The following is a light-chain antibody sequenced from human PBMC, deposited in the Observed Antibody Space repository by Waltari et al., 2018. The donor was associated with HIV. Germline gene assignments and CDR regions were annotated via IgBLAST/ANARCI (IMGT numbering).Light chain of an antibody. CDR1: SSDVGGYHY. CDR3: SSYTTGSTLVV. CDR2: EVS. V-gene: IGLV2-14*01. J-gene: IGLJ1*01. Sequence: QSALTQPASVSGSPGQSITISCTGTSSDVGGYHYVSWYQQFPGKAPKLMISEVSNRPSGVSDRLSGSKSGNTASLTISGLQAEDEADYYCSSYTTGSTLVVFGTGTKVIAL.